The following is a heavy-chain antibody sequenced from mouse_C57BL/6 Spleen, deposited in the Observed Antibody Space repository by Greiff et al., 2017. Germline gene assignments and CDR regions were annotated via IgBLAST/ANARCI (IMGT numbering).Heavy chain of an antibody. CDR1: GFTFSSYA. V-gene: IGHV5-9-1*02. J-gene: IGHJ4*01. CDR2: ICSGGDYI. Sequence: EVQGVESGEGLVKPGGSLKLSCAASGFTFSSYAMSWVRQTPEKRLEWVAYICSGGDYIYYADTVKGRFTISRDNARNTLYLQMSSLKSEDTAMYYCTRVGLLLYAMDYWGQGTSVTVSS. D-gene: IGHD2-3*01. CDR3: TRVGLLLYAMDY.